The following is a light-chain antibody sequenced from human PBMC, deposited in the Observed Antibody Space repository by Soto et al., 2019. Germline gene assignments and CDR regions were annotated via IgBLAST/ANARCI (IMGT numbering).Light chain of an antibody. Sequence: QSVLTQPASVSGSPGQSITISCAGTSRDVGGYTYVSWYQQHPGKAPKLMIYEVSKRPSGVSNRFSGSKSGNTASLTISGLQAEDEADYYCCSYAGSSTPYVFGTGTKVTVL. CDR1: SRDVGGYTY. J-gene: IGLJ1*01. V-gene: IGLV2-23*02. CDR2: EVS. CDR3: CSYAGSSTPYV.